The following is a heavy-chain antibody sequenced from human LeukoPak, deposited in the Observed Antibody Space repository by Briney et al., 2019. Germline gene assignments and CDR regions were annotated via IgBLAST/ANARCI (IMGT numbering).Heavy chain of an antibody. CDR3: AGEYQEGAFGI. Sequence: PSETLSLTCTVSGGSISSGGYYWSWIRQHPGKGLEWIGYIYYSGSTYYNPSLKSRVTISVDTSKNRFSLKLSSVTAADTAVYYCAGEYQEGAFGIWGQGTMVTVSS. J-gene: IGHJ3*02. CDR2: IYYSGST. D-gene: IGHD2-2*01. V-gene: IGHV4-31*03. CDR1: GGSISSGGYY.